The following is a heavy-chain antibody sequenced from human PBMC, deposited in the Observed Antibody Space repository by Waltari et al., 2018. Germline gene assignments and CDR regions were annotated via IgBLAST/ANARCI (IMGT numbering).Heavy chain of an antibody. V-gene: IGHV1-69*10. CDR3: ARLTLDYGDYLYGMDV. Sequence: QVQLVQSGAEVKKPGSSVKVSCKASGGTFSSYAISWVRQAPGQGLEWMGWIIPILGIANYAQKFQGRVTITADKSTSTAYMELSSLRSEDTAVYYCARLTLDYGDYLYGMDVWGQGTTVTVSS. J-gene: IGHJ6*02. CDR2: IIPILGIA. CDR1: GGTFSSYA. D-gene: IGHD4-17*01.